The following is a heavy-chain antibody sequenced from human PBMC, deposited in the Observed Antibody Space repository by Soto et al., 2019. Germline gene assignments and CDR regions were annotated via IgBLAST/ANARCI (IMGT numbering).Heavy chain of an antibody. CDR3: ARPTGATNYYYGMDV. J-gene: IGHJ6*02. CDR2: IDPSDSYT. D-gene: IGHD1-26*01. V-gene: IGHV5-10-1*01. Sequence: GESLKISCKGSGYSFTSYWISWVRQMPGKGLEWMGRIDPSDSYTNYSPSFQGHVTISADESISTAYLQWSSLKASDTAMYYCARPTGATNYYYGMDVWGQGTTVTVSS. CDR1: GYSFTSYW.